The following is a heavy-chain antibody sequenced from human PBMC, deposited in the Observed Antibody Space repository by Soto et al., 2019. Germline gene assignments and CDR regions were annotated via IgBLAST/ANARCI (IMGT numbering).Heavy chain of an antibody. J-gene: IGHJ4*02. CDR1: GFSFPGAL. V-gene: IGHV3-15*01. Sequence: EVQLVESGGGLVKPGTSLTLSGSTSGFSFPGALLHWVRQGPGKGLEWVGRIKGTPEGATTDYAAPVKDRFTISRDDSKHTIYLQMNSLQAEATGVYYCLPVTGVGCDYCGGQGTLVTFSS. CDR3: LPVTGVGCDYC. CDR2: IKGTPEGATT. D-gene: IGHD2-21*01.